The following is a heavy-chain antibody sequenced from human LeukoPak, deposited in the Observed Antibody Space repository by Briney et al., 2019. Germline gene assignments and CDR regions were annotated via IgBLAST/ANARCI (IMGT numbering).Heavy chain of an antibody. J-gene: IGHJ6*03. Sequence: ASVKVSCKASGDTFTRYYMHWVRQAPGQGLEWMGIINPSTGSTGYAQKFQGRVTMTRDTSTSTVYMELSSLRSEDTAVYYCARGPSITMVRGGQWYYYMDVWGKGTTVTISS. CDR2: INPSTGST. CDR3: ARGPSITMVRGGQWYYYMDV. V-gene: IGHV1-46*01. CDR1: GDTFTRYY. D-gene: IGHD3-10*01.